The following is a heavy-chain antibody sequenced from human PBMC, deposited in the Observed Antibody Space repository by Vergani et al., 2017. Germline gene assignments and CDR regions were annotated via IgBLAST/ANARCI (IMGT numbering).Heavy chain of an antibody. CDR3: AKVRYNWNDAGWFDP. CDR1: GFTFSSYA. D-gene: IGHD1-1*01. J-gene: IGHJ5*02. CDR2: ISGSGGST. V-gene: IGHV3-23*01. Sequence: EVQLLESGGGLVQPGGSLRLSCAASGFTFSSYAMSWVRQAPGKGLEWVSAISGSGGSTYYADSVKGRFTISRDNSKNTLYLQMNSLRAEDTAGYYCAKVRYNWNDAGWFDPWGQGTLVTVSS.